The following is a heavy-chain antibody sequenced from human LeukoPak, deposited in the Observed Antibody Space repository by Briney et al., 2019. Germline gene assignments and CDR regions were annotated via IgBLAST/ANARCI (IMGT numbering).Heavy chain of an antibody. J-gene: IGHJ1*01. CDR2: IRYDGSNK. CDR1: AFTFSRNA. CDR3: AKEGLTIFGVVH. Sequence: GGSLRLSCVASAFTFSRNAMTWVRQAPGKGLEWVAFIRYDGSNKYYADSVKGRFTISRDNSKNTLYLQMNSLRAEDTAVYYCAKEGLTIFGVVHWGQGTLVIVSS. D-gene: IGHD3-3*01. V-gene: IGHV3-30*02.